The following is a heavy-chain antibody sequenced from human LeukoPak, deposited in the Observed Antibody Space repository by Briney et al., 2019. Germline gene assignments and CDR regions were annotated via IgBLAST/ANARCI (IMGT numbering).Heavy chain of an antibody. V-gene: IGHV4-4*07. D-gene: IGHD3-10*01. J-gene: IGHJ4*02. CDR1: GASITSYY. CDR3: ARDLSGSLYFDF. CDR2: LYIGGST. Sequence: PSETLSLTCTVSGASITSYYYNWIRLTAGRGLEWIGRLYIGGSTDYNPSLKSRVTISVDTSRNQFSLKMNSVTAADTAVCFCARDLSGSLYFDFWGPGVLVTVSS.